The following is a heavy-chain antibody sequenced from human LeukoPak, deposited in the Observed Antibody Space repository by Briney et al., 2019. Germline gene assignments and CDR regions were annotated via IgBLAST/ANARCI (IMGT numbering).Heavy chain of an antibody. D-gene: IGHD3-22*01. V-gene: IGHV3-30*02. CDR1: GFIFNSYG. J-gene: IGHJ4*02. CDR3: ARDVRIYYYDSSPDY. CDR2: IGHDGRKT. Sequence: GGSLRLSCAASGFIFNSYGMHWVRQAPGKGLDWVAYIGHDGRKTYYADSVKGRFTIPRDSSKNTLNLQMNSLRAEDTAVYYCARDVRIYYYDSSPDYWGQGALVTVSS.